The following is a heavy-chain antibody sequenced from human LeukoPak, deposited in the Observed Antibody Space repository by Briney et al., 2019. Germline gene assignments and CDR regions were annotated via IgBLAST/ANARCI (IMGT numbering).Heavy chain of an antibody. V-gene: IGHV4-59*01. Sequence: SETLSLTCTVSGASTSAYYWSWLRQPPGKGLEWIGYSYSGGNANYNPSLKSRVTISIDTSENQFSLRLTSVTAADTAVYFCAHSKRGGGYYINAFAVWGQGALVTISS. D-gene: IGHD1-26*01. CDR2: SYSGGNA. CDR1: GASTSAYY. CDR3: AHSKRGGGYYINAFAV. J-gene: IGHJ3*01.